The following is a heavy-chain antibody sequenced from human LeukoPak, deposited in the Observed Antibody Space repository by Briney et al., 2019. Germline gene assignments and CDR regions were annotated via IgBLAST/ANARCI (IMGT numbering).Heavy chain of an antibody. J-gene: IGHJ4*02. V-gene: IGHV4-59*01. Sequence: SETLSLTCTVSGGSSTSYFWSWVRQAPGKGLEWIGYIYNSGNTNYNPSLKSRVTISRDMSRNQFSLKLRSVTAADTAVYYCARVSGSGWYYFDHWGQGTLVIVSS. CDR1: GGSSTSYF. CDR3: ARVSGSGWYYFDH. D-gene: IGHD6-19*01. CDR2: IYNSGNT.